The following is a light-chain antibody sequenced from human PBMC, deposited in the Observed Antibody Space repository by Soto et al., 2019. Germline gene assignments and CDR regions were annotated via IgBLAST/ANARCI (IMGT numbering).Light chain of an antibody. CDR2: DAS. CDR1: QSISSW. J-gene: IGKJ1*01. CDR3: QQYNSYSET. V-gene: IGKV1-5*01. Sequence: DIQMTQSPATLSASVGDIVTITCRASQSISSWLAWYQQKPGKAPKLRIYDASSLERGVVSRFSGSGAGTEFTLTSSSLQPDDFATYYCQQYNSYSETFGQATKVEIK.